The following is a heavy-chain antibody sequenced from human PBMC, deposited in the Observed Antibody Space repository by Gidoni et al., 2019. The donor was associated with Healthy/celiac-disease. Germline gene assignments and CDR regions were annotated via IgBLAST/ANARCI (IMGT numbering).Heavy chain of an antibody. D-gene: IGHD6-6*01. CDR1: GYTRTELS. CDR2: FDPEDGET. Sequence: QVQLVQSGAEVKKPGASVKVSCKVSGYTRTELSMHWVRQAPGKVLEWMGGFDPEDGETIDAQKFQGRVTMTEDTSTDTAYMELSSLRSEDTAVYYCATVIAARFGYGYWGQGTLVTVSS. V-gene: IGHV1-24*01. CDR3: ATVIAARFGYGY. J-gene: IGHJ4*02.